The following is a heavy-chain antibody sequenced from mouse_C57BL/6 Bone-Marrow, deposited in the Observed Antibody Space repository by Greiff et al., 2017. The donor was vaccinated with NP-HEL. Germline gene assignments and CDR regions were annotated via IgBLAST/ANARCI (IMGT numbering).Heavy chain of an antibody. CDR1: GFSLTSYG. Sequence: VKLVESGPGLVQPSQSLSITCTVSGFSLTSYGVHWVRQSPGKGLEWLGVIWSGGSTDYNAAFISRLSISKDNSKSQVFFKMNSRQADDTAIYYCASYYYGSSCAMDYWGQGTSVTVSS. D-gene: IGHD1-1*01. J-gene: IGHJ4*01. CDR2: IWSGGST. CDR3: ASYYYGSSCAMDY. V-gene: IGHV2-2*01.